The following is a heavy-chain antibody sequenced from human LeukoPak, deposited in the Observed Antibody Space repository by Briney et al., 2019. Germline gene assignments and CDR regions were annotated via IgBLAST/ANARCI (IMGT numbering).Heavy chain of an antibody. Sequence: GRSLRLSCAASGFTFDDYAMHWARQAPGKGLEWVSGISWNSGSIGYADSVKGRFTISRDNAKNSLYLQMNSLRAEDTALYYCAKDIYSGYGAVDYWGQGTLVTVSS. D-gene: IGHD5-12*01. CDR1: GFTFDDYA. J-gene: IGHJ4*02. V-gene: IGHV3-9*01. CDR3: AKDIYSGYGAVDY. CDR2: ISWNSGSI.